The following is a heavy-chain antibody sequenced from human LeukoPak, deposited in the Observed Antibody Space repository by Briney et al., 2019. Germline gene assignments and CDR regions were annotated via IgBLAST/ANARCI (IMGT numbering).Heavy chain of an antibody. D-gene: IGHD3-9*01. Sequence: PGGSLRLSCAASGCTFSSYWMSWVRQAPGKGLEWVANIKQDGSEKYYVDSVKGRFTISRDNAKNSLYLQMNSLRAEDTAVYYCARGQYYDILTGFGYWGQGTLVTVSS. CDR2: IKQDGSEK. J-gene: IGHJ4*02. V-gene: IGHV3-7*01. CDR3: ARGQYYDILTGFGY. CDR1: GCTFSSYW.